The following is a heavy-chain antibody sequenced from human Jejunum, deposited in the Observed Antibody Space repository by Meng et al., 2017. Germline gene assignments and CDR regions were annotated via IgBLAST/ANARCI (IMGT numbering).Heavy chain of an antibody. D-gene: IGHD5-12*01. J-gene: IGHJ6*02. CDR3: AKAAEGYRGLHGYYYGMDV. V-gene: IGHV3-23*01. Sequence: GQSLKISCAASGFTFSNNAMTWVRQAPGKGLEWVSIISGSGGSTQYGDSVKGRFTISRDNSKNTLFLQMSRLRADDTALYYCAKAAEGYRGLHGYYYGMDVWGQGTTVTVSS. CDR1: GFTFSNNA. CDR2: ISGSGGST.